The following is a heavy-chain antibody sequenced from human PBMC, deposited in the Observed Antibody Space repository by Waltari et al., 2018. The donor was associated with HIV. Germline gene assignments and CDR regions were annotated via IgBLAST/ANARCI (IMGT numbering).Heavy chain of an antibody. V-gene: IGHV3-23*04. Sequence: EVQLVESGGGLVQPGGSLRLSGAASGFALRSYVMSWVRQAPGKGLEWVSTISGSDGNTYYPDSVQGRFTISRDNSKNTLFLQLNSLRAEDTAVYYCAILIAAAGDFDYWGQGTLVTVSS. CDR3: AILIAAAGDFDY. D-gene: IGHD6-13*01. CDR1: GFALRSYV. CDR2: ISGSDGNT. J-gene: IGHJ4*02.